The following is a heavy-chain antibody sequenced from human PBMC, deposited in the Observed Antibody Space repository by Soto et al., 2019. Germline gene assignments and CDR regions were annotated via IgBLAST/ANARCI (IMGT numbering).Heavy chain of an antibody. V-gene: IGHV4-34*01. J-gene: IGHJ4*02. CDR3: ARGRRRYCSGGSCYGRTSVLYFDY. Sequence: PSETLSLTCAVCGGSVSGYDWSWIRQPPGKGLEWIGEINHGGSTNYNPSLKSRVTISVDTSKNQFSLKLSSVTAADTAVYYCARGRRRYCSGGSCYGRTSVLYFDYWGQGTLVTVSS. CDR2: INHGGST. CDR1: GGSVSGYD. D-gene: IGHD2-15*01.